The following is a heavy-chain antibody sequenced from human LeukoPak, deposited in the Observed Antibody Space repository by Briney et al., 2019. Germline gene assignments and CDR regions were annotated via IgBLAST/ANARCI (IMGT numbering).Heavy chain of an antibody. V-gene: IGHV3-23*01. Sequence: PGGSLRLSCAASGFTFGSYAMSWVRQAPGKGLEGVSFISPSGDRTSNADSAEGRFTISRDNPRNTLYLQMNSLRGEDTAVYYCAIMHGYYDGSGYWVQWGQGTLVTVSS. CDR2: ISPSGDRT. CDR1: GFTFGSYA. J-gene: IGHJ4*02. D-gene: IGHD3-22*01. CDR3: AIMHGYYDGSGYWVQ.